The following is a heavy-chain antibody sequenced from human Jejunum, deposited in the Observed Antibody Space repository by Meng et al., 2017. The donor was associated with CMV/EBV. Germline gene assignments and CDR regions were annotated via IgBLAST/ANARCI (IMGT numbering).Heavy chain of an antibody. D-gene: IGHD2-2*01. CDR2: LSSDGTHK. CDR3: AKSRIAVAAAAGYYYYGLDV. V-gene: IGHV3-30-3*02. J-gene: IGHJ6*02. CDR1: SA. Sequence: SAMPWVLQAPGKGLEWVAVLSSDGTHKYYPDSVKGRFIISRDNSKNTVSLHMNSLRAEDTALYYCAKSRIAVAAAAGYYYYGLDVWGQGTTVTVSS.